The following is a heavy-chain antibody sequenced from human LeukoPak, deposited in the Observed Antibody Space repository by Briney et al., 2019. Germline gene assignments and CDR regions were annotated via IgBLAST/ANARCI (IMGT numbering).Heavy chain of an antibody. D-gene: IGHD2-21*02. CDR3: ARRRNKGRLSYGMDV. J-gene: IGHJ6*02. V-gene: IGHV4-39*01. CDR1: GGSISSSSYY. CDR2: IYYSGST. Sequence: SETLSLTCTVSGGSISSSSYYWGWIRQPPGKGLEWIGSIYYSGSTYYNPPLKSRSTISVDPSKNQFSLQRSSVTAADTAVYYCARRRNKGRLSYGMDVWGQGTTVTVSS.